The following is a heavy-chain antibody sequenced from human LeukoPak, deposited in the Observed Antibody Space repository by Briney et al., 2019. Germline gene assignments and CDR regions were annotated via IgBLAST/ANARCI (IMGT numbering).Heavy chain of an antibody. J-gene: IGHJ4*02. V-gene: IGHV3-64*01. CDR3: GRSGYFGSGSHSDY. D-gene: IGHD3-10*01. Sequence: GGSLRLSCAASGFTVSNYAMHWVRQAPGKGLEYVSAISSNGDSTYYANSVKGRFTISRDNSKNTLYLQMGSLRAEDTAVYYCGRSGYFGSGSHSDYWGQGTLVTVSS. CDR2: ISSNGDST. CDR1: GFTVSNYA.